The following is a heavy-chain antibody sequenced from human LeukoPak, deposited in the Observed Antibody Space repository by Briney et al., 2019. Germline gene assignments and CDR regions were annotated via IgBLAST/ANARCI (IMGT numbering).Heavy chain of an antibody. D-gene: IGHD6-13*01. CDR2: MNPNNGNT. Sequence: ASVKVSCKASRYTFTSYDINWVRQATGQGLEWMGWMNPNNGNTGYAQKFQGRVTVTRSTSISTAYMELSSLRSEDTAVYYCARLASSSWPLYYYYGMDVWGQGTTVTVSS. J-gene: IGHJ6*02. CDR1: RYTFTSYD. V-gene: IGHV1-8*01. CDR3: ARLASSSWPLYYYYGMDV.